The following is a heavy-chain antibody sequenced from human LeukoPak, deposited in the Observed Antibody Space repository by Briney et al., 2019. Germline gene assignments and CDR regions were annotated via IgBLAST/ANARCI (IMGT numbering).Heavy chain of an antibody. V-gene: IGHV4-34*01. D-gene: IGHD2-8*01. J-gene: IGHJ4*02. CDR1: AGSFSGFY. CDR2: INHSGST. Sequence: SETLSLTCAVYAGSFSGFYWSWIRQPPGKGLEWIGEINHSGSTNYNPSLKSRVTISVDTSKHQFSLKLSSVTAADTAVYYCARLMVANIRKEFDYWGQGTLVTVSS. CDR3: ARLMVANIRKEFDY.